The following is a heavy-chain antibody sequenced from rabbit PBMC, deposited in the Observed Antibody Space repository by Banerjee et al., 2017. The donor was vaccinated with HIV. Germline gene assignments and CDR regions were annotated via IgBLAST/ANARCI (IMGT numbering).Heavy chain of an antibody. Sequence: QEQLVESGGGLVQPEGSLTLTCTASGFSFSNSYYMCWVRQAPGKGLEWIGCIYTGSGITYYASWAKGRFTISKTSSTTVTLQMTSLTAADTATYFCARGADSSFYPYYFNLWGQGTLVTVS. CDR1: GFSFSNSYY. V-gene: IGHV1S45*01. D-gene: IGHD8-1*01. CDR3: ARGADSSFYPYYFNL. CDR2: IYTGSGIT. J-gene: IGHJ4*01.